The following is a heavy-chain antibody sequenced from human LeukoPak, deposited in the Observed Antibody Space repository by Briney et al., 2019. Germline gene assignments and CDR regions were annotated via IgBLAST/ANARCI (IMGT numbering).Heavy chain of an antibody. CDR1: GITLSNYG. V-gene: IGHV3-23*01. CDR3: PKRGVVIRVILVGFHKEAYYFDS. Sequence: PGGSLRLSCSVSGITLSNYGMSWVRQAPGKGLEWVAGVSGSGGYTTYADSVKGRFTISRDNPKNTLYLQMNSLRAEDTAVYFCPKRGVVIRVILVGFHKEAYYFDSWGRGALVTVSS. J-gene: IGHJ4*02. CDR2: VSGSGGYT. D-gene: IGHD3-22*01.